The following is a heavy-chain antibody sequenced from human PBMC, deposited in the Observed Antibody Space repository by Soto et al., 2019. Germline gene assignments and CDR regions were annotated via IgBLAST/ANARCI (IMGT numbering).Heavy chain of an antibody. CDR1: GFTFSSYA. J-gene: IGHJ4*02. Sequence: GGSLRLSCAASGFTFSSYAMSWVRQAPGKGLEWVSAISGSGGSTYYADSVKGRFTISRDNSKNTLYLQMNSLRAEDTAVYYCAKDSVIAVAGTISAQMNYFDYWGQGTLVTVSS. CDR2: ISGSGGST. D-gene: IGHD6-19*01. CDR3: AKDSVIAVAGTISAQMNYFDY. V-gene: IGHV3-23*01.